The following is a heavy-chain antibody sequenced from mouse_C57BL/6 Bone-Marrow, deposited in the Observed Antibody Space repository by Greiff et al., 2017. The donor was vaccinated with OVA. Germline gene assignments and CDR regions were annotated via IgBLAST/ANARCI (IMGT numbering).Heavy chain of an antibody. V-gene: IGHV3-6*01. Sequence: ESGPGLVKPSQSLSLTCSVTGYSITSGYYWNWIRQFPGNKLEWMGYISYDGSNNYNPSLKNRISITRDTSKNQFFLKLNSVTTEDTATYYCATEYYFDYWGQGTTLTVSS. CDR2: ISYDGSN. CDR3: ATEYYFDY. CDR1: GYSITSGYY. J-gene: IGHJ2*01.